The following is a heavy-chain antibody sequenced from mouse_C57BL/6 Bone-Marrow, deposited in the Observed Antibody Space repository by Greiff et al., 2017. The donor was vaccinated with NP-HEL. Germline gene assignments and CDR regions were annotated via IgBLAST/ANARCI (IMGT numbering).Heavy chain of an antibody. D-gene: IGHD1-1*01. CDR1: GFNIKDDY. Sequence: EVQLQQSGAELVRPGASVKLSCTASGFNIKDDYMHWVKQRPEQGLEWIGWIDPENGDTEYASKFQGKATITADTSSNTAYLQLSSLTSEDTAVYYWTTHYGSNYRYFDVWGTGTTVTVSS. CDR3: TTHYGSNYRYFDV. CDR2: IDPENGDT. J-gene: IGHJ1*03. V-gene: IGHV14-4*01.